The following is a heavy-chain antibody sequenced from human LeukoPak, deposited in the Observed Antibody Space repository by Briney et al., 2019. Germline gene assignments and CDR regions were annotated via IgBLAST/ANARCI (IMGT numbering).Heavy chain of an antibody. Sequence: GGSLRLSCAASGFSFSTHSLTWVRQAPGKGLQWVATINHDGSEKDYVDSVKGRFTIPRDNAENSLYLQLNSLRAEDTAIYYCARGSGWLDYWGQGTLVTVSS. J-gene: IGHJ4*02. CDR1: GFSFSTHS. CDR3: ARGSGWLDY. V-gene: IGHV3-7*03. CDR2: INHDGSEK. D-gene: IGHD6-19*01.